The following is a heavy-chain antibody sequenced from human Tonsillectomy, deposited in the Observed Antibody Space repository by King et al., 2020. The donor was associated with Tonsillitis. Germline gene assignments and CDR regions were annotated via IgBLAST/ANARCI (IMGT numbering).Heavy chain of an antibody. V-gene: IGHV3-21*01. CDR1: GLTFSSST. Sequence: VQLVESGGGLVKPGGSLRLSCAASGLTFSSSTMNWVRQAPGKGLEWVSSISSSRRYIYYADSVKGRFTISRDNAKNSLYLQMNSLRAEDTGFYYCARGRASGIVAVAAGDSFDIWGQGTMVTVSS. CDR3: ARGRASGIVAVAAGDSFDI. CDR2: ISSSRRYI. D-gene: IGHD2-21*02. J-gene: IGHJ3*02.